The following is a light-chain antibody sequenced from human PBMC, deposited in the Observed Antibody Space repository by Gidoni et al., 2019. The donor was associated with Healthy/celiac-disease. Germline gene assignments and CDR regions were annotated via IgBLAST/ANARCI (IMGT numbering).Light chain of an antibody. CDR3: NSRDSSGNHLV. CDR2: GKH. CDR1: SLRSYY. J-gene: IGLJ2*01. V-gene: IGLV3-19*01. Sequence: SSELTQDPAVSVALGQTVRITCQGDSLRSYYASWYQQQPGQAPVLVIYGKHNRPSGIPDRFSGSSSGNTASLTITGAQAEDEADYYCNSRDSSGNHLVFGGGTKLTVL.